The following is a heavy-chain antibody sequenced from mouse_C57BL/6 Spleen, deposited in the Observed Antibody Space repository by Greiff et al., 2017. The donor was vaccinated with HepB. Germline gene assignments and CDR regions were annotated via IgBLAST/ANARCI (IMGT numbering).Heavy chain of an antibody. V-gene: IGHV1-53*01. Sequence: QVQLQQPGTELVKPGASVKLSCKASGYTFTSYWRHGVKQRPGQGLEWIGNINPSNGGTNYNEKFKSKTTLTVDKSSSTAYMQLSSRTSEDSAVYYCARWVTTVVADFAYWGQGTLVTVSA. CDR2: INPSNGGT. J-gene: IGHJ3*01. CDR1: GYTFTSYW. CDR3: ARWVTTVVADFAY. D-gene: IGHD1-1*01.